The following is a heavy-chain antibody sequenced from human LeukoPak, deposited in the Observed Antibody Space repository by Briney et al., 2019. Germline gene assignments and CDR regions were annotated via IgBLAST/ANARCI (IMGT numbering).Heavy chain of an antibody. CDR2: IIPIFGTA. D-gene: IGHD3-10*01. J-gene: IGHJ6*03. CDR1: GGTFSSYA. Sequence: SVKVSCKASGGTFSSYAISWVRQAPRQGLEWMGGIIPIFGTANYAQKFQGRVTITTDESTSTAYMELSSLRSEDTAVYYCARDKRLLGHYYYMDVWGKGTTVTVSS. V-gene: IGHV1-69*05. CDR3: ARDKRLLGHYYYMDV.